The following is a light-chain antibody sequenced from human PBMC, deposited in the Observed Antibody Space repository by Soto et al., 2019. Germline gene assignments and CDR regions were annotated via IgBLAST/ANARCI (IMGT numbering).Light chain of an antibody. J-gene: IGKJ1*01. CDR1: QIVSSNH. CDR2: GAS. V-gene: IGKV3-20*01. Sequence: EIVLTQSPGTLSLSPGERGTLSCRASQIVSSNHLACYQHKTGQAPRLLIDGASSRATGVPGRFLGCGSGADFPLTISRLQPVDFPMHYCLLYATSPRPFGQWTKLEIK. CDR3: LLYATSPRP.